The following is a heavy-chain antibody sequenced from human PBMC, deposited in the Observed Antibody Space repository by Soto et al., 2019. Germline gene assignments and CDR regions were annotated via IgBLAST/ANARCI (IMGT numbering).Heavy chain of an antibody. Sequence: GSLRRSCAASGFTFSSYGMHWVRQAPGKGLEWVAVISYDGSNKYYADSVKGRFTISRDNSKNTLYLQMNSLRAEDTAVYYCAKGPLYDFWSGYQYYFDYWGQGTLVTVYS. J-gene: IGHJ4*02. D-gene: IGHD3-3*01. CDR2: ISYDGSNK. V-gene: IGHV3-30*18. CDR3: AKGPLYDFWSGYQYYFDY. CDR1: GFTFSSYG.